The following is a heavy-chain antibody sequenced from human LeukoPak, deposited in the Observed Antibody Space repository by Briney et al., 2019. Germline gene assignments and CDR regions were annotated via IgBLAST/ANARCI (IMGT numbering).Heavy chain of an antibody. Sequence: PSETLSLTCTVSGGSISSTTYYWGWIRQPPGKGLEWIGSIYFSGSTYYNPSLKSRVSISVDTSKNQFSLKLSSVTDADTAVYFRWGGGMWFGEFRFYHWGQGTLVTVSS. CDR2: IYFSGST. CDR3: WGGGMWFGEFRFYH. J-gene: IGHJ4*02. V-gene: IGHV4-39*07. D-gene: IGHD3-10*01. CDR1: GGSISSTTYY.